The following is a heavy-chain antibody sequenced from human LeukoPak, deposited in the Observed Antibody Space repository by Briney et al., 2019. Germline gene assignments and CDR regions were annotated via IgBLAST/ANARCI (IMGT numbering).Heavy chain of an antibody. J-gene: IGHJ4*02. Sequence: GGSLRLSCAASGFTFSDYYMSWIRQAPGKGLEWVSFISNSGSTIYYADSVKGRFTIPRDNAKNSLYLQMNSLRAEDTAVYYCARARWVAATKYYFDYWGQGTLVTVSS. CDR2: ISNSGSTI. V-gene: IGHV3-11*01. CDR1: GFTFSDYY. CDR3: ARARWVAATKYYFDY. D-gene: IGHD2-15*01.